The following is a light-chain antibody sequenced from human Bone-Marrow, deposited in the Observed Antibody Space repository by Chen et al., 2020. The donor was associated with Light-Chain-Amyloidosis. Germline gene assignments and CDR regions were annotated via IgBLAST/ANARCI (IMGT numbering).Light chain of an antibody. J-gene: IGLJ2*01. V-gene: IGLV3-25*03. CDR1: DLPTKY. CDR2: RDT. CDR3: QSADSSGTYEVI. Sequence: SYELKQPPSVSVSPGQTARITCSGEDLPTKYSYWYQQKPGQAPVLVIHRDTERPAGISERFSGSSSGTTATLTIRGVQAENEADYHCQSADSSGTYEVIFGGGTKLTVL.